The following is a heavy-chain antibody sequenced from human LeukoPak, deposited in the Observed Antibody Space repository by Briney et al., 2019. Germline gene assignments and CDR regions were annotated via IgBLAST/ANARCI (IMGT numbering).Heavy chain of an antibody. J-gene: IGHJ6*03. D-gene: IGHD1-26*01. CDR1: GGSISSSGYY. CDR2: LFHGGST. Sequence: SETLSLTCTVSGGSISSSGYYWGWIRQPPGKGLEWIGSLFHGGSTYNNPSLKSRVTISVDTSKTQFSLRLSSVTAADTAVYYCARWQVGATPYYYFYMDVWGKGTTVAVSS. CDR3: ARWQVGATPYYYFYMDV. V-gene: IGHV4-39*01.